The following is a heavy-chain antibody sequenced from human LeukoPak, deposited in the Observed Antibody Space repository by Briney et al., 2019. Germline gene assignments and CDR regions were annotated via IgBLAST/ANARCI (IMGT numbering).Heavy chain of an antibody. CDR1: GGSISSGDYY. D-gene: IGHD3-10*01. J-gene: IGHJ4*02. CDR3: ARALRGGGRICY. Sequence: PSQTLSLTCTVSGGSISSGDYYWSWIRQPPGKGLEWIGYIYYSGSTYYNPSLKSRVTISVDTSKNQFSLKLSSVTAADTAVYYCARALRGGGRICYWGQGTLVTVSS. CDR2: IYYSGST. V-gene: IGHV4-30-4*08.